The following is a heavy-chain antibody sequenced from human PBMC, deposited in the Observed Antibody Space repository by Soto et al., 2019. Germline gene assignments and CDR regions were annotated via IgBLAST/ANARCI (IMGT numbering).Heavy chain of an antibody. CDR1: GFPFSSTD. CDR3: AKNSGWFNT. V-gene: IGHV3-23*01. D-gene: IGHD3-10*01. J-gene: IGHJ5*02. CDR2: IDGSGGTT. Sequence: PGGSLRLSCAGSGFPFSSTDMTWVRQAPGKGLEWVSTIDGSGGTTYYADSVKGRFTISRDNSINTVFLQMNSLRADDTALYFCAKNSGWFNTWGQGALVTVSS.